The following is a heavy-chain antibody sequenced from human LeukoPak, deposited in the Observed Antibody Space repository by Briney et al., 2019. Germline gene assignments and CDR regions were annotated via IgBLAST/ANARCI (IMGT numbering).Heavy chain of an antibody. V-gene: IGHV3-7*01. CDR3: ARDSGARYCSGGSCYNWFDP. Sequence: PGGSLRLSCGASGFTFSNYGMLWVRQAPGKGLEWVANIKQDGSEKYYVDSVKGRFTISRDNAKNSLYLQMNSLRAEDTAVYYCARDSGARYCSGGSCYNWFDPWGQGTLVTVSS. J-gene: IGHJ5*02. CDR1: GFTFSNYG. D-gene: IGHD2-15*01. CDR2: IKQDGSEK.